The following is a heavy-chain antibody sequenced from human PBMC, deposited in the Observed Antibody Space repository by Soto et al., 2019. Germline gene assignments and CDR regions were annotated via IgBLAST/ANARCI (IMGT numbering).Heavy chain of an antibody. V-gene: IGHV4-4*07. Sequence: SETLSLTCTDSGGSMSTYYWSWIRQPAGKGLDWIGRIYTSGGTNYNPSLKSRVTMSVDTSKKRISLKLSSVTAADTAVYYCARGTVAGVDYGMDVWGQGTTVTVSS. CDR2: IYTSGGT. CDR1: GGSMSTYY. CDR3: ARGTVAGVDYGMDV. D-gene: IGHD6-13*01. J-gene: IGHJ6*02.